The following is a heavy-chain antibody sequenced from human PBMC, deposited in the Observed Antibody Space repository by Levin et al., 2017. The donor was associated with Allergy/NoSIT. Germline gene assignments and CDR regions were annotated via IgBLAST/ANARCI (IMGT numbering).Heavy chain of an antibody. Sequence: GESLKISCAASGFTFSSYAMSWVRQAPGKGLEWVSAISGSGGSTYYADSVKGRFTISRDNSKNTLYLQMNSLRAEDTAVYYCAKTPDYDILTGCAFDIWGQGTMVTVSS. D-gene: IGHD3-9*01. V-gene: IGHV3-23*01. CDR1: GFTFSSYA. J-gene: IGHJ3*02. CDR2: ISGSGGST. CDR3: AKTPDYDILTGCAFDI.